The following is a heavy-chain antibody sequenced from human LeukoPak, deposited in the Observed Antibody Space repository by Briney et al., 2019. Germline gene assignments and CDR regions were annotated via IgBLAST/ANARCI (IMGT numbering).Heavy chain of an antibody. D-gene: IGHD3-22*01. CDR2: IYSGGST. CDR1: GSTVSSNY. CDR3: ARRVKIYYGMDV. V-gene: IGHV3-53*01. J-gene: IGHJ6*02. Sequence: PGGSLRLSCAASGSTVSSNYMSWVRQAPGKGLEWVSVIYSGGSTYYADSVKGRFTISRDNSKNTLYLQMNSLRAEDTAVYYCARRVKIYYGMDVWGQGTTVTVSS.